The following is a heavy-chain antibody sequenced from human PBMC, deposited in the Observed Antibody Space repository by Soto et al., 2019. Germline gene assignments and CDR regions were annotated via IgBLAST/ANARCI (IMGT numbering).Heavy chain of an antibody. CDR3: ARDNPRGLGYCSGGSCYRPDGFDI. D-gene: IGHD2-15*01. Sequence: SQMLSLACTVSDGSISSGGYYWSWIPQHPGKGLEWIGYIYYSGSTYYNPSLKSRVTISVDTSKNQFSLKLSSVTAADTAVYYGARDNPRGLGYCSGGSCYRPDGFDIWGQGTMVTVSS. J-gene: IGHJ3*02. V-gene: IGHV4-31*03. CDR2: IYYSGST. CDR1: DGSISSGGYY.